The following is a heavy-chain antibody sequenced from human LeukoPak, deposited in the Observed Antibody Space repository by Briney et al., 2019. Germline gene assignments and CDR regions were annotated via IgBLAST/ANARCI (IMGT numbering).Heavy chain of an antibody. J-gene: IGHJ4*02. D-gene: IGHD2-2*01. CDR2: VGISSGNT. CDR3: ARDTKYAFDN. Sequence: GGSLRLSCAASGFAFSDYSMNWVRQAPGKGLEWISYVGISSGNTKYADSVRGRFTISGDKAKNSLYLQMNSLRVEDTAVYYCARDTKYAFDNWGQGTLVTVSS. V-gene: IGHV3-48*01. CDR1: GFAFSDYS.